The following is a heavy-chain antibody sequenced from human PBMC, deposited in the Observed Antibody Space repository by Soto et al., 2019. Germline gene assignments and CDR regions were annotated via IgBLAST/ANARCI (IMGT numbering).Heavy chain of an antibody. V-gene: IGHV1-18*04. Sequence: ASVKVSWKASGYTFTSYGISWVRQAPGQGLEWMGWISAYNGNTNYAQKLQGRVTMTTDTSTSTAYMELRSLRSDDTAVYYCARDGIAAAPRGAFDIWGQGTMVTVSS. CDR3: ARDGIAAAPRGAFDI. CDR1: GYTFTSYG. CDR2: ISAYNGNT. J-gene: IGHJ3*02. D-gene: IGHD6-13*01.